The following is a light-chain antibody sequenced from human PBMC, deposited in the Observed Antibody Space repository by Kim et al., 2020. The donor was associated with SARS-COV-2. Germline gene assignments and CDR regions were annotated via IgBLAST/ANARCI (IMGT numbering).Light chain of an antibody. V-gene: IGLV2-14*03. J-gene: IGLJ1*01. Sequence: QSALTQPASVSGSHGQSITVSCTGTSSDIGGPNYASWYQQLPGKAPKLILYDVTNRPSGVSDRFSGSKSGNTASLTISGLQPDDEADYYCSSYTSASTLVFGTGTQVTVL. CDR2: DVT. CDR1: SSDIGGPNY. CDR3: SSYTSASTLV.